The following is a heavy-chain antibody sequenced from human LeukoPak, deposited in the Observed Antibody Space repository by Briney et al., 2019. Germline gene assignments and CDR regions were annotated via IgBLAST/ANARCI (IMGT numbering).Heavy chain of an antibody. CDR1: GFTFSTYA. CDR3: ANNYWGMTFDY. V-gene: IGHV3-23*01. D-gene: IGHD7-27*01. CDR2: ISDNGGNT. J-gene: IGHJ4*02. Sequence: PGGSLRLSCAASGFTFSTYAMTWVRQAPGKGLEWVSAISDNGGNTYYADSVKGRFTISRDNSKNTLYLQMNSLRAEDTALYYCANNYWGMTFDYWGQGSLVTVSS.